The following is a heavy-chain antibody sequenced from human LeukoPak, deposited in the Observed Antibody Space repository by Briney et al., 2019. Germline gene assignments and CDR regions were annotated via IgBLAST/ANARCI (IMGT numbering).Heavy chain of an antibody. D-gene: IGHD3-9*01. CDR3: ARDGLTGYYIPFDC. Sequence: ASVKVSCKASGGTFGVNAIHCVRQAPGQRLEWMGDIIPIFPKSNYAQKFQGRVTFTADESTSTAYMELSSLRSEDTAVYYCARDGLTGYYIPFDCWGQGTLVTVSS. CDR1: GGTFGVNA. CDR2: IIPIFPKS. V-gene: IGHV1-69*13. J-gene: IGHJ4*02.